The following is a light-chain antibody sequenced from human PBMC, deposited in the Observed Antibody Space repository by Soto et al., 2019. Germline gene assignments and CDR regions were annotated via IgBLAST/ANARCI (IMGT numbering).Light chain of an antibody. V-gene: IGLV2-8*01. CDR2: EVS. J-gene: IGLJ2*01. CDR1: SSDVGGYNY. Sequence: QSVLTQPPSASGSPGQSVTISCTGTSSDVGGYNYVSWYQQHPGKAPKLMIYEVSKRPSGVPDRFSGSKSGNTAALSVSGLQAEDEADYSSTSHTGGNNYVVFGGGT. CDR3: TSHTGGNNYVV.